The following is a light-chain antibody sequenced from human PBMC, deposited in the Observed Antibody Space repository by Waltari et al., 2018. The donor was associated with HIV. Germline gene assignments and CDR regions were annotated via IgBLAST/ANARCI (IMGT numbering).Light chain of an antibody. CDR2: GTS. J-gene: IGKJ2*01. CDR1: QRLTSGY. V-gene: IGKV3-20*01. Sequence: EIVLTQSPGTLSLSPGEQATLSCRARQRLTSGYLAWYQQKPGQAPRLLIYGTSKRATGIPDRFSGSGSGTDFSLTINKLEPEDVEVYWCQQYGSSPYTFGRGTIVEI. CDR3: QQYGSSPYT.